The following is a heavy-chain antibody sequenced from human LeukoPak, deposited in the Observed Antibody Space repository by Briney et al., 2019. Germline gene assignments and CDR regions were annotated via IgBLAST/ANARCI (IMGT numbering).Heavy chain of an antibody. D-gene: IGHD3-10*01. CDR1: GGSFSGYY. CDR3: ARDHSYYFGSQTSTLDV. V-gene: IGHV4-34*01. CDR2: INHSGST. J-gene: IGHJ6*02. Sequence: SETLSLTCAVYGGSFSGYYWSWIRQPPGKGLEWIGEINHSGSTNYNPSLKSRVTISVDTSKNQFSLKLNSVTAADTAVYYCARDHSYYFGSQTSTLDVWGQGTAVTVSS.